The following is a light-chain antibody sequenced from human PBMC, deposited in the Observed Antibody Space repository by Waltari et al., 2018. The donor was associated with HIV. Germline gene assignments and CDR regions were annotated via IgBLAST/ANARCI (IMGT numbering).Light chain of an antibody. CDR2: QDT. CDR1: KLENNY. CDR3: QAWDSSAAVV. Sequence: SYDLIQPPSVSMSPGQTASITCSGDKLENNYVWWYQQKPGQSPVLLVYQDTKRPSGIPERFSGSNSGNTAPLTISGTQAMDEADYYCQAWDSSAAVVFGGGTKLTVL. V-gene: IGLV3-1*01. J-gene: IGLJ2*01.